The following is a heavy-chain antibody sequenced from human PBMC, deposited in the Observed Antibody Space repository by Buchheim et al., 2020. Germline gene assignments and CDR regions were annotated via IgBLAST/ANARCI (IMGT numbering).Heavy chain of an antibody. CDR3: ARDLTYCGGDCYSYYYGMDV. V-gene: IGHV1-3*01. D-gene: IGHD2-21*02. J-gene: IGHJ6*02. CDR1: GYTFRSYA. CDR2: INPVNGNT. Sequence: QVQLVQSGAEVKKPGASVKVSCKASGYTFRSYAMHWVRQAPGQRLEWMGWINPVNGNTTYSQKFQGRVTITRDTSASTAYMELSSLRSEDTAVYYCARDLTYCGGDCYSYYYGMDVWGQGTT.